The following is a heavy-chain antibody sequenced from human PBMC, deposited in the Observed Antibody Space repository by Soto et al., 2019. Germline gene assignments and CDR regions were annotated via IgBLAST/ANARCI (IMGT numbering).Heavy chain of an antibody. J-gene: IGHJ4*02. V-gene: IGHV3-33*01. Sequence: QVQLVESGGGVVQPGRSLRLSCAASGFNFSIYGMHWVRQAPGKGLEWVAIIWYDGSNKYHAESVKGRFTISRDNSKNTLYLQMTSLRVEDTAVYYCARGTPTDHWGQGTLVTVSS. CDR2: IWYDGSNK. CDR1: GFNFSIYG. CDR3: ARGTPTDH. D-gene: IGHD2-15*01.